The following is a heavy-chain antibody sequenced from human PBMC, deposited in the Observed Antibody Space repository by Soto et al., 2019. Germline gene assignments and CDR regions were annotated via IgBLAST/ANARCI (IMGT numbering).Heavy chain of an antibody. Sequence: EVQLVESGGDLVQPGGSLRLSCAASGFTVSSNYMTWVRQAPGKGLEWVSLVYSGGDSYFADSVKGRFTISRDNSKNTLSLQMNSLRAEDTAVYFCARVLRSGNTGYAFAIWGQGTMVTVSS. CDR1: GFTVSSNY. CDR3: ARVLRSGNTGYAFAI. D-gene: IGHD1-26*01. V-gene: IGHV3-66*01. CDR2: VYSGGDS. J-gene: IGHJ3*02.